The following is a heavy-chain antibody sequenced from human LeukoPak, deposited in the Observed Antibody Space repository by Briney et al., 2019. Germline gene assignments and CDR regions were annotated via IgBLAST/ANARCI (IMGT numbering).Heavy chain of an antibody. CDR2: ISGSGGST. Sequence: GGSLRLSCAASGFTFSSYAMSWVRQAPGKGLEWVSAISGSGGSTYYADSVKGRFTISRDNSKNTLYLQMNSLRAEDTAVYYRRGGDILTGYFSLALLDYWGQGTLVTVSS. J-gene: IGHJ4*02. CDR3: RGGDILTGYFSLALLDY. D-gene: IGHD3-9*01. CDR1: GFTFSSYA. V-gene: IGHV3-23*01.